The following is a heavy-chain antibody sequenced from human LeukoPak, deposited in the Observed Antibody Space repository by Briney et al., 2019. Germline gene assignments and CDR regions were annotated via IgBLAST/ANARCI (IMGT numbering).Heavy chain of an antibody. V-gene: IGHV4-34*01. J-gene: IGHJ4*02. CDR2: INHSGST. CDR1: GGSFSGYY. CDR3: ARGPTTMTRAFDY. D-gene: IGHD4-17*01. Sequence: PSETLSLTCAVYGGSFSGYYWSWLRQPPGKGLEWIGEINHSGSTNYNPSLKSRVTLSVDTSKNQFSLNLSSLTAADTAVYYCARGPTTMTRAFDYWGQGTLVTVSS.